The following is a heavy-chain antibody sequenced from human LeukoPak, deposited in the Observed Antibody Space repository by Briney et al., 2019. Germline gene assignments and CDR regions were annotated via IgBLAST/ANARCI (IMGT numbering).Heavy chain of an antibody. CDR3: GRIWKVWYYDSSGYFDH. V-gene: IGHV4-39*01. D-gene: IGHD3-22*01. J-gene: IGHJ4*02. CDR2: INYSGST. CDR1: GCSISSSSYY. Sequence: SETLSLTCTVSGCSISSSSYYWIWIRQPPGKGLEWIGSINYSGSTYYNPSLKSRITISVDTSKNQFSLILSSVTAADTAVYYCGRIWKVWYYDSSGYFDHWGQGTLVTVSS.